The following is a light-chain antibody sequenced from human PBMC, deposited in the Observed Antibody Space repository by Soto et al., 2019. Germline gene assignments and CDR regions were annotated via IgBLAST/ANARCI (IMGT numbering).Light chain of an antibody. V-gene: IGKV1-39*01. CDR1: QAISNY. CDR3: PQCHAPPLT. CDR2: GAK. Sequence: DIRLINTTTSLCASEGDVGTVTCRASQAISNYLSWYQQKPGKAPKLLIFGAKTLQSGVPSRFSGSGYGTDFTLTITTLQPEDVGIYYCPQCHAPPLTFGEGTKLEIK. J-gene: IGKJ5*01.